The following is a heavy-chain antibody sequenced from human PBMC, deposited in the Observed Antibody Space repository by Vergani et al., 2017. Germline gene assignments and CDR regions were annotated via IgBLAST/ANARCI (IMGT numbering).Heavy chain of an antibody. Sequence: QVQLVQSGAEVKRPGASVKVSCRAIGYIFTSHYIHWVRQAPGQGLEWMGIMNPSGGSTSYAQKFQGRVTMTRDTSTTTVYMELSSLRSEDTAVYYCTTLSPNWAHWWGQGTLVNVSS. D-gene: IGHD7-27*01. CDR2: MNPSGGST. J-gene: IGHJ4*02. CDR1: GYIFTSHY. CDR3: TTLSPNWAHW. V-gene: IGHV1-46*01.